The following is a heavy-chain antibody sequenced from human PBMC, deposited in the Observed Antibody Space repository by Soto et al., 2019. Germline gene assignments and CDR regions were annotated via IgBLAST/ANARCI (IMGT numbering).Heavy chain of an antibody. CDR1: GGSISSSNW. Sequence: ASETLSLTCAVSGGSISSSNWWSWVRQPPGKGLEWIGEIYHSGSTNYNPSLKSRVTISVDKSKNQFSLKLSSVTAADTAVYYCAREIIVATTTSIFDYWGQGTLVTVSS. CDR3: AREIIVATTTSIFDY. V-gene: IGHV4-4*02. CDR2: IYHSGST. J-gene: IGHJ4*02. D-gene: IGHD5-12*01.